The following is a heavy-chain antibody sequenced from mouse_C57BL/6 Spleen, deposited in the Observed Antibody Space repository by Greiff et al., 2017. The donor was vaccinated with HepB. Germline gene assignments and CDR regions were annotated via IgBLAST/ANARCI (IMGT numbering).Heavy chain of an antibody. D-gene: IGHD3-2*02. J-gene: IGHJ2*01. V-gene: IGHV1-69*01. CDR2: IDPSDSYT. Sequence: VKLQQPGAELVMPGASVKLSCKASGYTFTSYWMHWVKQRPGQGLEWIGEIDPSDSYTNYNQKFKGKSTLTVDKSSSTAYMQLSSLTSEDSAVYYCARGGVDSSGYDYWGQGTTLTVSS. CDR1: GYTFTSYW. CDR3: ARGGVDSSGYDY.